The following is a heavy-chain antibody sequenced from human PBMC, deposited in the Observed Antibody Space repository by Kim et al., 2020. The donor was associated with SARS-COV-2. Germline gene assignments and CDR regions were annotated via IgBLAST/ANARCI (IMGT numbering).Heavy chain of an antibody. CDR1: GFTFSSYG. D-gene: IGHD2-15*01. CDR2: IWYDGSNK. CDR3: ARGSCSGGSCYPATSKFDY. J-gene: IGHJ4*02. Sequence: GGSLRLSCAASGFTFSSYGMHWVRQAPGKGLEWVAVIWYDGSNKYYADSVKGRFTISRDNSKNTLYLQMNSLRAEDTAVYYCARGSCSGGSCYPATSKFDYWGQGTLVTVSS. V-gene: IGHV3-33*01.